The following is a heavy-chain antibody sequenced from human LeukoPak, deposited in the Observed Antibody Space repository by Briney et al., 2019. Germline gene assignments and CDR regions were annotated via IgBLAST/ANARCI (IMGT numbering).Heavy chain of an antibody. Sequence: PGGSLRLSCAASGFTFSHYCMHWVRQAPGKGLEWVAVISLDGSNKYYGDSVKGHFHIPRDDPKTTLHLHMNSLRAEDTAVYYCAKDRNGEYLDYWRQSPVVTVS. V-gene: IGHV3-30*18. CDR2: ISLDGSNK. CDR1: GFTFSHYC. D-gene: IGHD2-8*01. J-gene: IGHJ4*02. CDR3: AKDRNGEYLDY.